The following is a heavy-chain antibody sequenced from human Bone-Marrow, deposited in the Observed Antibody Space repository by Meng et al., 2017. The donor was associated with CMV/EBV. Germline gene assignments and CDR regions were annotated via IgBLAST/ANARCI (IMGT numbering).Heavy chain of an antibody. V-gene: IGHV4-61*01. Sequence: VSGGSVGSGSYYWSWLRQPPGKGLEWIGYIHYSGSTSYIVSLKSRVTMSVDTSKNQFSLNLNSVTAADTAVYYCARGGTYNGIYFDYWGQGTLVTVSS. CDR3: ARGGTYNGIYFDY. CDR1: GGSVGSGSYY. CDR2: IHYSGST. D-gene: IGHD1-7*01. J-gene: IGHJ4*02.